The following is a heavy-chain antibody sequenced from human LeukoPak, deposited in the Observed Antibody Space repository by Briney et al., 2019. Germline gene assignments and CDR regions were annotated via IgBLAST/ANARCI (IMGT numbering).Heavy chain of an antibody. CDR1: GYTLTELS. Sequence: ASVKVSCKVSGYTLTELSMHWVRQAPGKGLEWMGGFDPEDGETIYAQKFQGRVTMTEDTSTDTAYMELSSLRSEDTAVYYCATELTMVRGLEYWGQGTLVTVSS. J-gene: IGHJ4*02. V-gene: IGHV1-24*01. D-gene: IGHD3-10*01. CDR2: FDPEDGET. CDR3: ATELTMVRGLEY.